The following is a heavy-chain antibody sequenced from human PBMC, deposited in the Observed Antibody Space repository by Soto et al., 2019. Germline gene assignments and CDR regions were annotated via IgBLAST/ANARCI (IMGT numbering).Heavy chain of an antibody. D-gene: IGHD5-12*01. J-gene: IGHJ5*02. Sequence: SETLSLTCTVSGDSISSYYWSWIRQPPGKGLEWIGYIYYSGSTNYNPSLKSRVTISVDTPKNQFSLKLTSVTAANTAVYYCARGVATIGPWGQGTLVTVSS. V-gene: IGHV4-59*01. CDR3: ARGVATIGP. CDR2: IYYSGST. CDR1: GDSISSYY.